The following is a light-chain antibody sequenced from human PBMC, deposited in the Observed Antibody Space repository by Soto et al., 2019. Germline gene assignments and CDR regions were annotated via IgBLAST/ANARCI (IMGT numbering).Light chain of an antibody. Sequence: DIQMTQSPSSLSASVGDRVTITCRASQSISRYLNWYQQKPGKAPNLLIYVASSLQSEVPSRFSGSGSGTDFTLTIHSLQSEDFAVYYCQQYNGWPLMFGQGTKVDIK. J-gene: IGKJ1*01. V-gene: IGKV1-39*01. CDR3: QQYNGWPLM. CDR1: QSISRY. CDR2: VAS.